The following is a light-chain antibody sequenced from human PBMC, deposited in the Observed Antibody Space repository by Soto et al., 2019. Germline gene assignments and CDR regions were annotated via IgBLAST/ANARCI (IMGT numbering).Light chain of an antibody. J-gene: IGKJ5*01. CDR2: DAS. CDR1: QDISNY. Sequence: DIQMTQSPSFLSASVRDRVTITGQASQDISNYLNWYQQKPGKAPKLLIYDASNLETGVPSRFSGSGSGTDFTFTISSLQPEDIATYYCQQYDNLLCTFGQGTRLEI. CDR3: QQYDNLLCT. V-gene: IGKV1-33*01.